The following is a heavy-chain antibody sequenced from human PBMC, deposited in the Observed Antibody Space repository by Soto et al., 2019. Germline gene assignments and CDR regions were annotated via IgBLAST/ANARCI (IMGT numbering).Heavy chain of an antibody. D-gene: IGHD3-9*01. CDR3: ARDNRYDILTGSYYYYGMDV. Sequence: SETLSLTCTVSGGSINNGRCYWSWIRQPPGKGLEWIGYIYYSGSTYYNPSLKSRVTISLDTSESQFSLQLNSVTAADTAVYYCARDNRYDILTGSYYYYGMDVWGQGTTVTVSS. V-gene: IGHV4-30-4*01. CDR1: GGSINNGRCY. CDR2: IYYSGST. J-gene: IGHJ6*02.